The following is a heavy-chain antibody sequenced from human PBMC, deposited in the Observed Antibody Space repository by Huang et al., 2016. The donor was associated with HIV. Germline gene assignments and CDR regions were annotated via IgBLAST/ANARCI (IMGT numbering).Heavy chain of an antibody. CDR3: ATEGLWGEGNTLDY. D-gene: IGHD3-10*01. J-gene: IGHJ4*02. V-gene: IGHV1-24*01. CDR1: GDTLTESS. CDR2: FNPEDGER. Sequence: QVQLTQSGAEVKKPGASVKVSCKISGDTLTESSMHWVRQAPGKGLEWMGSFNPEDGERVYAQRFQGRVTMTEDTTTDTAYLERSSLRSEDTAVYYCATEGLWGEGNTLDYWGQGTLVTVSS.